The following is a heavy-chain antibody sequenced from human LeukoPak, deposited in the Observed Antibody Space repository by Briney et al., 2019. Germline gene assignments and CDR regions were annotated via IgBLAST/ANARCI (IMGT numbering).Heavy chain of an antibody. CDR3: AKAGIVGATRFLYYFDY. Sequence: GGSLRLSCATSGFTFSSYPMHWVRQAPGKGLEWVAFIRYDGSNKYYADSVKGRFTISRDNSKNTLYLQMNSLRAEDTAVYYCAKAGIVGATRFLYYFDYWGQGTLVTVSS. V-gene: IGHV3-30*02. D-gene: IGHD1-26*01. CDR1: GFTFSSYP. CDR2: IRYDGSNK. J-gene: IGHJ4*02.